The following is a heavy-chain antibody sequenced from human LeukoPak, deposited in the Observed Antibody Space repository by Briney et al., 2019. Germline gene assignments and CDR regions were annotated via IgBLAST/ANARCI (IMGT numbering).Heavy chain of an antibody. D-gene: IGHD5-18*01. J-gene: IGHJ4*02. V-gene: IGHV3-48*03. CDR2: ISSSGSTM. CDR3: ARAMDLYSYGSGGFDY. CDR1: GFTFSSYE. Sequence: GGSLRLSCAASGFTFSSYEMNWVRQAPGKGLEWVSYISSSGSTMYYADSVKGRFTISRDNAKNSLYLQMNSLRAEDTAVYYCARAMDLYSYGSGGFDYWGQGTLVTVSS.